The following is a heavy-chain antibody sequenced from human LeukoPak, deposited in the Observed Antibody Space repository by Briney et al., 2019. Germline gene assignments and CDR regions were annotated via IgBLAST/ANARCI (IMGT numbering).Heavy chain of an antibody. D-gene: IGHD3-10*02. CDR2: MNPNSGNT. V-gene: IGHV1-8*01. Sequence: ASVRVSCKASGYTFTSYDINWVRQAAGQGLEWMGWMNPNSGNTGYAQKFQGRVTMTRDTSISTAYMELSRLRSDDTAVYYCARDVSGDYWGQGTLVTVSS. CDR3: ARDVSGDY. J-gene: IGHJ4*02. CDR1: GYTFTSYD.